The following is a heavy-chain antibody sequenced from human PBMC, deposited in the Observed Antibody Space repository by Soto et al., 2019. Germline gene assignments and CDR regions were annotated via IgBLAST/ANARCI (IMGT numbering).Heavy chain of an antibody. D-gene: IGHD3-10*01. CDR2: IYPGDSDT. CDR3: GRGMRTGKFSYHYGIDV. Sequence: GESLKISCKGSGYSFTSYWIGWVRQMPGKGLEWVGIIYPGDSDTRYSPSFQGQVTISADKSISTAYLQWSSLKASDTAMYYCGRGMRTGKFSYHYGIDVSGQGTTVTVYS. J-gene: IGHJ6*02. CDR1: GYSFTSYW. V-gene: IGHV5-51*01.